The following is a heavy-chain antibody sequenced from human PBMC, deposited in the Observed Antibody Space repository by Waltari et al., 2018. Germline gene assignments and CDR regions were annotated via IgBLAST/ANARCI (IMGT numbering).Heavy chain of an antibody. V-gene: IGHV3-7*01. CDR3: ARDPHYSNFDY. D-gene: IGHD4-4*01. CDR2: IKGDGSQK. J-gene: IGHJ4*02. CDR1: GFTLGPYW. Sequence: EVHLVESGGGLVLPGGSLRLAGADAGFTLGPYWMTLVRHAPGKGLEWLANIKGDGSQKNYVDSVKGRFTISRATANNSLYLQMNSLRAEDTAVYYCARDPHYSNFDYWGQGTLVTVSS.